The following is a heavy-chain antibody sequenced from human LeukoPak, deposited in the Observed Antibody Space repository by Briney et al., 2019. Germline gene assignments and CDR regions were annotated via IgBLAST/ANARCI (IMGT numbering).Heavy chain of an antibody. CDR2: ISGYNGNT. CDR3: ARDQGDWNYPNSHYGMDV. D-gene: IGHD1-7*01. J-gene: IGHJ6*02. CDR1: GYTFSSYA. Sequence: ASVKVSCKASGYTFSSYAISWVRQAPGQGLEWMGWISGYNGNTKYAQKLQDRVTMTTDTSTSTAHMELRNLRSDDTAVYYCARDQGDWNYPNSHYGMDVWGQGTTVTVSS. V-gene: IGHV1-18*01.